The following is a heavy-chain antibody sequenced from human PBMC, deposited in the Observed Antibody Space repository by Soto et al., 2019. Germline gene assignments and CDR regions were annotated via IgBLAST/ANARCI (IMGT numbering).Heavy chain of an antibody. CDR2: IIPIFGTA. CDR3: ASTIVVVVAAHDDYYGMDV. J-gene: IGHJ6*02. Sequence: QVQLVQSGAEVKKPGSSVKVSCKASGGTFSSYAISWVRQAPGQGLEWMGGIIPIFGTANYAQKFQGRVTITADESTSTAYMELSSLRSEDTAVYYCASTIVVVVAAHDDYYGMDVWDQGTTVTVSS. CDR1: GGTFSSYA. V-gene: IGHV1-69*12. D-gene: IGHD2-15*01.